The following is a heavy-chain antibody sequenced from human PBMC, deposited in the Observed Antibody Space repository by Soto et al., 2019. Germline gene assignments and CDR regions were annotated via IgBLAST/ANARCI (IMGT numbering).Heavy chain of an antibody. CDR2: IKQDGSDK. V-gene: IGHV3-7*04. D-gene: IGHD3-16*01. Sequence: EVQLVESGGGLVQPGGSLRLTCAASGVRLRGYWMSWVRQAQGKGLEWVANIKQDGSDKRYVDAVKGRFTSSRDNSDTSLLFKIKTVGGEGAGIFYFARGGGTFAQWGQGTLVTVSS. CDR1: GVRLRGYW. CDR3: ARGGGTFAQ. J-gene: IGHJ4*02.